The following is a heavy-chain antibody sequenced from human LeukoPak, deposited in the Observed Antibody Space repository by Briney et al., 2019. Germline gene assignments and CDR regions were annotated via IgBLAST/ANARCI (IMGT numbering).Heavy chain of an antibody. J-gene: IGHJ3*02. Sequence: PSETLSFTCTVSGYSISSGYYWGWIRQPPGKGLEWIGYTYYCGSTNYSPSLRSRATISVDTSKNQFSVKLRSATAADTAVYYCARHYGDNSVAFDIWGQETMVTVSS. CDR2: TYYCGST. CDR1: GYSISSGYY. D-gene: IGHD4-23*01. V-gene: IGHV4-38-2*02. CDR3: ARHYGDNSVAFDI.